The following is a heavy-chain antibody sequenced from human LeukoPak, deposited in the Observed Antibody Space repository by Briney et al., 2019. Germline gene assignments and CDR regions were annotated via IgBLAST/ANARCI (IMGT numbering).Heavy chain of an antibody. D-gene: IGHD3-22*01. J-gene: IGHJ6*02. CDR1: GGSISSSNW. CDR2: IYHSGST. Sequence: SETLSLTCAVSGGSISSSNWWSWVRQPPGKGLEWIGEIYHSGSTNYNPSLKSRVTISVDKSKNQFSLKLSSVTAADTAVYYCARAIYYYDSSGYYPPTYYYYGMDVWGQGTTVTVSS. CDR3: ARAIYYYDSSGYYPPTYYYYGMDV. V-gene: IGHV4-4*02.